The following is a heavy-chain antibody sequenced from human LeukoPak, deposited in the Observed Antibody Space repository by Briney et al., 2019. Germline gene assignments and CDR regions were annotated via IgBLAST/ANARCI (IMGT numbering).Heavy chain of an antibody. CDR2: ISAYNGNT. Sequence: ASVKVSCKASGYTFTSYGISWVRQAPGQGLEWMGWISAYNGNTNYAQKLQGRVTMTTDTSTSTAYMELRSLRPDDTAVYYCARMGEYIVVVVAATPFDYWGQGTLVTVSS. D-gene: IGHD2-15*01. J-gene: IGHJ4*02. CDR3: ARMGEYIVVVVAATPFDY. CDR1: GYTFTSYG. V-gene: IGHV1-18*04.